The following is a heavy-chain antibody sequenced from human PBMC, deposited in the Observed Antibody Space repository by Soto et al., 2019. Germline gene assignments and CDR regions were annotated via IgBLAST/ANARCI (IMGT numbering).Heavy chain of an antibody. J-gene: IGHJ3*01. CDR3: ARDILSVGPRANDAFDV. V-gene: IGHV1-3*04. Sequence: QVQLVQSGAEVRKPGASVNISCWAPGFTFGDPLINWVRQVPGQSLEWMGWLNTDNGNTKYSQTFKGRVTISRHSAAGIAYVEVNDMTSDDTAAYYCARDILSVGPRANDAFDVWGQGTMVTVSS. CDR1: GFTFGDPL. CDR2: LNTDNGNT. D-gene: IGHD2-8*02.